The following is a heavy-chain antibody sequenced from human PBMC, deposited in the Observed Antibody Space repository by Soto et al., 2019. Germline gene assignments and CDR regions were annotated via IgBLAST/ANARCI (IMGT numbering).Heavy chain of an antibody. J-gene: IGHJ4*02. CDR3: ARGEPGIGDYGDSSTFDY. CDR2: INHSGST. D-gene: IGHD4-17*01. Sequence: SETLSLTCAVYGGSFSGYYWSWIRQPPGKGLEWIGEINHSGSTNYNPSLKSRVTISVDTSKNQFSLKLSSVTAADTAVYYCARGEPGIGDYGDSSTFDYWGQGTLVTVS. CDR1: GGSFSGYY. V-gene: IGHV4-34*01.